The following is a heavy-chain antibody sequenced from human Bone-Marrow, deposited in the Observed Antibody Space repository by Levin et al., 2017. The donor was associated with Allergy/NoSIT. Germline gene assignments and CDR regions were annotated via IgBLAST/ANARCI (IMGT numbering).Heavy chain of an antibody. J-gene: IGHJ4*02. D-gene: IGHD7-27*01. V-gene: IGHV3-48*02. CDR3: ARNWNWGWGDDY. Sequence: GESLKISCVASGFTFSMYGMNWVRQAPGEGPEWVSYMSGSGSSIDYSDSVKGRFIISRDNAKNSLYLQMNSLRDEDTAVYYCARNWNWGWGDDYWGQGTLVAVAS. CDR2: MSGSGSSI. CDR1: GFTFSMYG.